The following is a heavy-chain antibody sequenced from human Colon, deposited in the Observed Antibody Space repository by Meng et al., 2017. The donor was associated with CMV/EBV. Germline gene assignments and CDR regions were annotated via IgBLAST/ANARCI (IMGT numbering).Heavy chain of an antibody. CDR1: GGSISSSSYY. D-gene: IGHD3-22*01. Sequence: GSLRLSCTVSGGSISSSSYYWGWIRQPPGKGLEWIGSIYYSGSTYYNPSLKSRVTISVDTSKNQFSLKLSSVTAADTAVYYCARDRGYYDSSGYYYYGGQGTLVTVSS. J-gene: IGHJ4*02. CDR3: ARDRGYYDSSGYYYY. V-gene: IGHV4-39*07. CDR2: IYYSGST.